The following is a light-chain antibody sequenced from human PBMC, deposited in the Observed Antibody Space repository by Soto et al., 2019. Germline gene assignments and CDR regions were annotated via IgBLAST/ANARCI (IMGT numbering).Light chain of an antibody. V-gene: IGLV2-11*01. CDR2: DVS. Sequence: QSALTQPGSVSGSPGQSVTISCTGTSRDVGAYNYVSWYQQHPGKAPKHLIYDVSNWPSGVPDRFSGSKSGTMASLTISGLQAEDEADYYCCSSTGSDTDVFGIGTKVTVL. CDR1: SRDVGAYNY. CDR3: CSSTGSDTDV. J-gene: IGLJ1*01.